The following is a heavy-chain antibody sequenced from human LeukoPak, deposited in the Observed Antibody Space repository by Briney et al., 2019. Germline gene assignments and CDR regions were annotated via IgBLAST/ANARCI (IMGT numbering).Heavy chain of an antibody. CDR1: GFTFSHYP. J-gene: IGHJ4*02. D-gene: IGHD3-16*01. V-gene: IGHV3-23*01. Sequence: PGGSLRLSCAASGFTFSHYPMSFVRRAPGKGLEWVSTTGGTDNTYYAASVKGRFTISSDESKSTLYLQMSNLRAEDTALYYCAKDLRGRLLRYFDYWGRGTLVTVSS. CDR3: AKDLRGRLLRYFDY. CDR2: TGGTDNT.